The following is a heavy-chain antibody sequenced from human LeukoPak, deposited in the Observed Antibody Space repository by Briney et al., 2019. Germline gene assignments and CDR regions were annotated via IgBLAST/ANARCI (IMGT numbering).Heavy chain of an antibody. Sequence: GGSLRLSCAASGFTFSSYGMHWVRQAPGKGLEWVAVISYDGGNKYYADSVKGRFTISRDNSKNTLHLQMNSLRADDTAVVYCAKGGKEYYYDSNGYLDYWGQGTLVTVSS. CDR2: ISYDGGNK. CDR1: GFTFSSYG. CDR3: AKGGKEYYYDSNGYLDY. V-gene: IGHV3-30*18. D-gene: IGHD3-22*01. J-gene: IGHJ4*02.